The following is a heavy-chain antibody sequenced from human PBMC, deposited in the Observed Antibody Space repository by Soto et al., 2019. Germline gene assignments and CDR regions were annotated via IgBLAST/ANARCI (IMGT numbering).Heavy chain of an antibody. CDR1: GFTFSSYG. J-gene: IGHJ4*02. D-gene: IGHD6-13*01. CDR2: IKQDGSEK. Sequence: EVQLVESGGGLVQPGGSLRLSCAASGFTFSSYGMSWVRQAPGKGLEWVANIKQDGSEKYYADSVKGRFTISRDNAKNSLYLEMNSLRAEDTAVYYCTRGSRFDYWGQGTLVTVSS. CDR3: TRGSRFDY. V-gene: IGHV3-7*01.